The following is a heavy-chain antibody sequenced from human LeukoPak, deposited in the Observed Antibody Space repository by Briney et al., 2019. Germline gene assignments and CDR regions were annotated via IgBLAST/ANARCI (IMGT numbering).Heavy chain of an antibody. Sequence: QSGGSLRLSCAASGFTFSSYGMHWVRQAPGKGLEWVAFIRYDGSNKYYADSLKGRFTISRDNSKNTLYLQMNSLRAEDTALYYCAKDLRGHSYGYANFDYWGQGTLVTGSS. CDR2: IRYDGSNK. D-gene: IGHD5-18*01. V-gene: IGHV3-30*02. CDR3: AKDLRGHSYGYANFDY. J-gene: IGHJ4*02. CDR1: GFTFSSYG.